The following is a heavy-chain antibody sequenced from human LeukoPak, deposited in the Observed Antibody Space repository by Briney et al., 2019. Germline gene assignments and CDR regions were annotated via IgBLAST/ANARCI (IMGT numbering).Heavy chain of an antibody. V-gene: IGHV1-2*02. Sequence: GASVKVSCKASGYTFTGYYMHWVRQAPGQGLEWMGWINPNSGGTNYAQKFQGRVTMTRDTSISTAYMELSRLRSDDTAVYYCARVLACLLSHDAFDIWAKGKMFTVSS. J-gene: IGHJ3*02. D-gene: IGHD3/OR15-3a*01. CDR1: GYTFTGYY. CDR3: ARVLACLLSHDAFDI. CDR2: INPNSGGT.